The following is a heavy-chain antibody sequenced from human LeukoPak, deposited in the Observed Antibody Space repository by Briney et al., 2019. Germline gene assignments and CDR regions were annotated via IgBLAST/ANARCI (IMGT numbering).Heavy chain of an antibody. V-gene: IGHV1-2*02. CDR1: GYTFTGYY. J-gene: IGHJ5*02. Sequence: ASVKVSCKASGYTFTGYYMHWVRQAPGQGLEWMGWINPNSGGTNYAQKFQGRVTMTRDTSISTAYMELNRLRSDDTAVYYCARGTYYYDSSGGNWFDPWGQGTLVTVSS. CDR3: ARGTYYYDSSGGNWFDP. D-gene: IGHD3-22*01. CDR2: INPNSGGT.